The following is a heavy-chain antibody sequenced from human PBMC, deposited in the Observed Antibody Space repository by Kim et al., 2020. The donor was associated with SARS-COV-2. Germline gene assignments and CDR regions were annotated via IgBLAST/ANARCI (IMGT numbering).Heavy chain of an antibody. Sequence: KCRFTISRDNSKNTLYLQMNSLIAEDTAVYYCAKDILGYCSGGSCYAIDYWGQGTLVTVSS. V-gene: IGHV3-33*06. J-gene: IGHJ4*02. CDR3: AKDILGYCSGGSCYAIDY. D-gene: IGHD2-15*01.